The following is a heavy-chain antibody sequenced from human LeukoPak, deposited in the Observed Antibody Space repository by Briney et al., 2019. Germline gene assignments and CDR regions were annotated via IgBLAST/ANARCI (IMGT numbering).Heavy chain of an antibody. D-gene: IGHD6-13*01. Sequence: SDPLPLLCTLSGGPLSRYYGIWPPTPPEKALVGFGYIYYSGSTNYYPSLKSRVTISVDASKNQFSLKLSSVAAADTAVYYCARYTPVIVADEGYYMDVWGKGTTVTVSS. CDR2: IYYSGST. CDR1: GGPLSRYY. J-gene: IGHJ6*03. V-gene: IGHV4-59*08. CDR3: ARYTPVIVADEGYYMDV.